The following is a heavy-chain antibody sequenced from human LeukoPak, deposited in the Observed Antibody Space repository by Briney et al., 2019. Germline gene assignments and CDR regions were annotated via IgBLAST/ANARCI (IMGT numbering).Heavy chain of an antibody. CDR3: APEGRNGFSLDT. V-gene: IGHV4-59*01. CDR2: IYYSGNT. CDR1: GGSISNYY. Sequence: KPSETLSLTCTVSGGSISNYYWSWIRQPPGMGLEWIGYIYYSGNTNYSPSLKSRVTISVDTSKKHFSLRLSSVTAADTAMYYCAPEGRNGFSLDTWGQGTMVTVSS. J-gene: IGHJ3*02. D-gene: IGHD5-24*01.